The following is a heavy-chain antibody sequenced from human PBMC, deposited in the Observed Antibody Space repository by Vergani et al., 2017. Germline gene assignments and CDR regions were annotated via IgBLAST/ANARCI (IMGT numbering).Heavy chain of an antibody. J-gene: IGHJ4*02. D-gene: IGHD2-8*01. Sequence: EVQLVESGGGLVKPGGSLRRSCAASGFTFSNAWMSWVRQAPGKGLEWVGRIKSKTDGGKTDYAATVKCRFTISRDDSKNTLYLQMNSLKTEDTAVYYCTTELVYGPRSDYWGQGTLVTVSS. CDR1: GFTFSNAW. CDR2: IKSKTDGGKT. V-gene: IGHV3-15*01. CDR3: TTELVYGPRSDY.